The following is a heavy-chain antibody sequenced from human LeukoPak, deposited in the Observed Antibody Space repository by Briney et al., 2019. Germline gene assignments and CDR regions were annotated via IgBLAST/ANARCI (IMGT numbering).Heavy chain of an antibody. CDR1: GASISSSSYY. V-gene: IGHV4-39*01. CDR2: IYYSGST. J-gene: IGHJ3*02. D-gene: IGHD3-22*01. Sequence: SETLSLTSTVSGASISSSSYYWGWIRQSPGKGLEWIGSIYYSGSTYFNPSLKSRVTMSVDTSKNHFSLKLTSVTAADTAVYYCARHPGYYDSSGYYVSAFDIWGQGTMVTVSS. CDR3: ARHPGYYDSSGYYVSAFDI.